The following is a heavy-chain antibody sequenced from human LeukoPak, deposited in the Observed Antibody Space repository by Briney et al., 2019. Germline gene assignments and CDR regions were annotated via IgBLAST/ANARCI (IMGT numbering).Heavy chain of an antibody. CDR1: EYSFTGNY. CDR2: INPYSGNT. J-gene: IGHJ5*02. D-gene: IGHD3-9*01. Sequence: ASVKVSCKASEYSFTGNYIHWVRQAPGQGPEWMGWINPYSGNTGYAQKFQGRVTMTRNTSISTAYMELSSLRSEDTAVYYCARAHYDILTAYPYNWFDPWGQGTLVTVSP. V-gene: IGHV1-8*02. CDR3: ARAHYDILTAYPYNWFDP.